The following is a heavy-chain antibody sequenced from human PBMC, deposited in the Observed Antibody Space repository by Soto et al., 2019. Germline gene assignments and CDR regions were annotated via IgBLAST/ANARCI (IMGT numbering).Heavy chain of an antibody. CDR1: GGSISSDF. Sequence: TSETLSLTCTVSGGSISSDFWSWISKHPGKGLEWIGYIYYSGSTYYNPSLKSRVTISVDTSKNQFSLKLSSVTAADTAVYYCARDASRGYYDSSGYLAGLGGGYYYGMDVWGQGTTVTVSS. CDR2: IYYSGST. V-gene: IGHV4-31*03. CDR3: ARDASRGYYDSSGYLAGLGGGYYYGMDV. J-gene: IGHJ6*02. D-gene: IGHD3-22*01.